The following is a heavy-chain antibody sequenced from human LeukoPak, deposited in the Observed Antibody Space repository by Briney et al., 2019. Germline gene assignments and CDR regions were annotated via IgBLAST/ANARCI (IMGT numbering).Heavy chain of an antibody. CDR3: ARLDVAYFDS. CDR1: GFTFSNKY. J-gene: IGHJ4*02. D-gene: IGHD5-12*01. V-gene: IGHV3-66*01. Sequence: PGGSLRLSCAASGFTFSNKYMGWVRQAPGKGLEWVSVIYDDGTKYYPDSVKGRFTISRDNSESTLYLQMGSLRAEDTAVYYCARLDVAYFDSWGQGTLVTVSS. CDR2: IYDDGTK.